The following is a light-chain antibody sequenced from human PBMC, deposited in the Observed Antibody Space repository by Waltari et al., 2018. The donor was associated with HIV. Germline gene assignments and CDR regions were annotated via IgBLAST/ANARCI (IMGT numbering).Light chain of an antibody. J-gene: IGLJ3*02. CDR1: SSNIGAGHD. Sequence: QSVLTQPPSVSGAPGQRVTISCTGSSSNIGAGHDVHWYQQLPGTAPKLPIYGNSNRPSGVPDRFSGSKSGTSASLAITGLQAEDEADYYCQSYDSSLSGWVFGGGTKLTVL. CDR2: GNS. V-gene: IGLV1-40*01. CDR3: QSYDSSLSGWV.